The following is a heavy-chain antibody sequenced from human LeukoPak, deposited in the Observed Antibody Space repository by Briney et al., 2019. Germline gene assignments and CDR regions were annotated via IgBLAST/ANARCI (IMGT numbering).Heavy chain of an antibody. V-gene: IGHV4-4*07. Sequence: PSETLSLACTVSGGSMSSYYCSWVRQPVGKGLEWIGRIYTTGTTNYNPSLKSRVTISVDKSKNQFSLKLSSVTAADTAVYYCARDAVAGVGLNYFDYWGQGTLVTVSS. J-gene: IGHJ4*02. CDR2: IYTTGTT. CDR1: GGSMSSYY. CDR3: ARDAVAGVGLNYFDY. D-gene: IGHD6-19*01.